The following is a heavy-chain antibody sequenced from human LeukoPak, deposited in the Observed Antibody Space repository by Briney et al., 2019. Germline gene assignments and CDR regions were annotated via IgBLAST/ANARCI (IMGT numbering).Heavy chain of an antibody. CDR1: GGSISSGDHY. Sequence: SETLSLTCNVSGGSISSGDHYWSWIRQPPGKGLEWVGYIYYSGSTNYNPSLKSRVTISVDTSKNQFSLKLSSVTAADTAVYYCARVLRYFDWLQDAFDIWGQGTMVTVSS. CDR2: IYYSGST. CDR3: ARVLRYFDWLQDAFDI. D-gene: IGHD3-9*01. J-gene: IGHJ3*02. V-gene: IGHV4-61*08.